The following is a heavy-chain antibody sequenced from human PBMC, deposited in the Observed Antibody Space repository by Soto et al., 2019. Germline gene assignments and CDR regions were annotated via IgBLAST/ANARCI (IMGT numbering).Heavy chain of an antibody. D-gene: IGHD6-19*01. CDR1: GFTLGYFS. CDR2: ITSNSNTI. Sequence: EVQLVESGGGLVQPGGSLRLSCAASGFTLGYFSMNWVRQAPGKGLECLSYITSNSNTIYYADSVKGRFTISRDNAKNSLNLHMTSLTAEDTAVYYWVRLGSPRYGMVVWGQGTTVTVSS. J-gene: IGHJ6*02. V-gene: IGHV3-48*01. CDR3: VRLGSPRYGMVV.